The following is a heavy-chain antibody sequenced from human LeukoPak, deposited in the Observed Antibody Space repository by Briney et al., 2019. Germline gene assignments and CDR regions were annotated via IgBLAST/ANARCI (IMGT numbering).Heavy chain of an antibody. CDR3: ARLLLWFGDQNGMDV. CDR2: IYYSGST. Sequence: PSETLSLTCTVSGGFISSYYWSWIRQPPGKGLEWIGYIYYSGSTNYNPSLKSRVTISVDTSKNQFSLKLSSVTAADTAVYYCARLLLWFGDQNGMDVWGQGTTVTVSS. D-gene: IGHD3-10*01. V-gene: IGHV4-59*08. CDR1: GGFISSYY. J-gene: IGHJ6*02.